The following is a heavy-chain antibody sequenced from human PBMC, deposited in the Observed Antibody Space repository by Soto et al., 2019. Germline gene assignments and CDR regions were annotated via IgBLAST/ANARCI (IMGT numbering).Heavy chain of an antibody. J-gene: IGHJ6*03. Sequence: GASVKVSYKASGYTFTSYDINWVRQATGQGLEWMGWMNPNSGNTGYAQKFQGRVTMTRNTSISTAYMELSSLRSEDTAVYYCARGRGKQQLSYYYYMDVWGKGTTVTVSS. D-gene: IGHD6-13*01. V-gene: IGHV1-8*01. CDR3: ARGRGKQQLSYYYYMDV. CDR2: MNPNSGNT. CDR1: GYTFTSYD.